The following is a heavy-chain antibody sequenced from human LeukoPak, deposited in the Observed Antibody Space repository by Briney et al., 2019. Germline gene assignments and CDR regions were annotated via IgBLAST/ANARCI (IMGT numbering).Heavy chain of an antibody. J-gene: IGHJ4*02. V-gene: IGHV1-18*04. D-gene: IGHD3-16*01. Sequence: ASVKDSCEASGYTFTSYGISWVRQAPGQGLEWMGWLSAYNGNTNYAQKLQGRVTMTTDTSTSTAYMELRSLRSDDTAVYYCARDLGDYFDYWGQGTLVTVSS. CDR3: ARDLGDYFDY. CDR2: LSAYNGNT. CDR1: GYTFTSYG.